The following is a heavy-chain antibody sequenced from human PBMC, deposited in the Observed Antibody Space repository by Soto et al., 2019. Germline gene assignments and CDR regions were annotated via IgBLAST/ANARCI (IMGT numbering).Heavy chain of an antibody. CDR3: ARALYCTNGVCLTPYFDY. V-gene: IGHV4-30-4*01. D-gene: IGHD2-8*01. J-gene: IGHJ4*02. CDR1: GGSISSGDYY. Sequence: SETLSLTCTVSGGSISSGDYYWSWIRQPPGKGLEWIGYIYYSGSTYYNPSLKSRVTISVDTSKNQFSLKLSSVTAADTAVYYCARALYCTNGVCLTPYFDYWGQGALVTVSS. CDR2: IYYSGST.